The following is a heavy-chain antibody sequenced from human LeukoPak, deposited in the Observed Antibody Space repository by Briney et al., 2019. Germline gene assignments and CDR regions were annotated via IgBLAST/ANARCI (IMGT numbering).Heavy chain of an antibody. CDR1: GYTFTGYY. Sequence: ASVKVSCKASGYTFTGYYMHWVRQAPGQGLEWMGWINPNSGGTNYAQKFQGRVTMTRDTSISTAYMELSRLRFDDTAVYYCARVYYDSSGYYYIEADYWGQGTLVTVSS. CDR2: INPNSGGT. D-gene: IGHD3-22*01. CDR3: ARVYYDSSGYYYIEADY. J-gene: IGHJ4*02. V-gene: IGHV1-2*02.